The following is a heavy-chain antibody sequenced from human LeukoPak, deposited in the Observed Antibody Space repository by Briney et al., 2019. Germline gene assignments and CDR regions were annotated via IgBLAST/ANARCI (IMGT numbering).Heavy chain of an antibody. CDR3: ARGLDYYGSGSYYKFGATYNWFDP. CDR2: IYPGDSDT. CDR1: GYSFTTYW. V-gene: IGHV5-51*01. D-gene: IGHD3-10*01. Sequence: GESLKISCKGSGYSFTTYWIGWVRQMPGKGLEWMGIIYPGDSDTRYSPSFQGQVTTSADKSISTAYLQWSSLKASDTAVYYCARGLDYYGSGSYYKFGATYNWFDPWGQGTLVTVSS. J-gene: IGHJ5*02.